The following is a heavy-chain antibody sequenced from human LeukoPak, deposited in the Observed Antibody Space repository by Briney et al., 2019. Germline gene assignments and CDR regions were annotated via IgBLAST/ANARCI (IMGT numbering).Heavy chain of an antibody. CDR3: ARTRVVPAAAHDY. CDR1: GGSISDYY. Sequence: SETLSLTCTVSGGSISDYYWSWIRQPPGKGLEWIGYIYYSGSTNYNPSLKSRVTISVDTSKNQFSLKLSSVTAADTAVYYCARTRVVPAAAHDYWGQGTLVTVSS. CDR2: IYYSGST. J-gene: IGHJ4*02. D-gene: IGHD2-2*01. V-gene: IGHV4-59*01.